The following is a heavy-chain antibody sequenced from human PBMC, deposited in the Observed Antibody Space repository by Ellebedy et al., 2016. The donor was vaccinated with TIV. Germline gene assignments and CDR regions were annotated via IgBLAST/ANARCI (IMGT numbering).Heavy chain of an antibody. CDR1: GFTFSSYA. Sequence: GESLKISCAASGFTFSSYAMSWVRQAPGKGLEWVSGFRDSAGSTCYADSVKGRFTISRDNSKNTLYLQMNSLRTEDTAVYYCAKVTVTGYSTFDYWGQGTLVTVPS. CDR2: FRDSAGST. CDR3: AKVTVTGYSTFDY. D-gene: IGHD3/OR15-3a*01. J-gene: IGHJ4*02. V-gene: IGHV3-23*01.